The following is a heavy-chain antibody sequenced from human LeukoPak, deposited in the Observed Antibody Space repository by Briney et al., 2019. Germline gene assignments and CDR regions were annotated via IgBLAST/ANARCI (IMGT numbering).Heavy chain of an antibody. CDR3: ATTTIRLGY. Sequence: PSETLSLTCTVSGGSISTYYWSWIRQPPGKGLEWIGHIYYTGSTYYNPSLKSRVTISVDTSNNQFSLKLSSVTAADTAVYYCATTTIRLGYWGQGTLVTVSS. V-gene: IGHV4-59*12. J-gene: IGHJ4*02. CDR2: IYYTGST. D-gene: IGHD1-26*01. CDR1: GGSISTYY.